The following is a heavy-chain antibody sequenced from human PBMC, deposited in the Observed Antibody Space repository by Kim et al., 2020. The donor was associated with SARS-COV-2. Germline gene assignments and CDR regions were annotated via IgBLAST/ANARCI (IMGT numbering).Heavy chain of an antibody. V-gene: IGHV3-30*02. J-gene: IGHJ6*02. D-gene: IGHD5-12*01. Sequence: LKGRFTVSRDYSKNTLYLQINSLTAEDTAVYYCAKQGYIFERNTYYGMDLWGQGTTVTVSS. CDR3: AKQGYIFERNTYYGMDL.